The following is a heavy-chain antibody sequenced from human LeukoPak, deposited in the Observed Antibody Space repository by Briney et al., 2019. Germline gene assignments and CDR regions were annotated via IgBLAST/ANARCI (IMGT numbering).Heavy chain of an antibody. J-gene: IGHJ6*03. CDR2: IYYSGST. D-gene: IGHD1-26*01. Sequence: NPSQTLSLTCTVSGGSISSGDYYWSWIRQPPGKGLEWIGYIYYSGSTYYNPSLKSRVTISVDTSKNQFSLKLSSVTAADTAVYYCARDEFLGGRESYYYYMDVWGKGTTVTVSS. CDR1: GGSISSGDYY. V-gene: IGHV4-30-4*08. CDR3: ARDEFLGGRESYYYYMDV.